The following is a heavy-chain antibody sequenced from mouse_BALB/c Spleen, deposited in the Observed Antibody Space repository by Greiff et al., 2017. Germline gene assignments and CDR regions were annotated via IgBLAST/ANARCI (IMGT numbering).Heavy chain of an antibody. V-gene: IGHV1-62-2*01. J-gene: IGHJ1*01. D-gene: IGHD2-4*01. CDR3: ARHEDLMITTGDWYFDV. CDR1: GYTFTEYT. Sequence: QVQLQQSGAELVKPGASVKLSCKASGYTFTEYTIHWVKQRSGQGLEWIGWFYPGSGSIKYNEKFKDKATLTADKSSSTVYMELSRLTSEDSAVYFCARHEDLMITTGDWYFDVWGAGTTVTVSS. CDR2: FYPGSGSI.